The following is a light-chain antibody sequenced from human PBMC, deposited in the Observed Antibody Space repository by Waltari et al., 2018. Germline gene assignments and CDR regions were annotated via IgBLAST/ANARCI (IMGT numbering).Light chain of an antibody. J-gene: IGLJ3*02. CDR2: DVS. Sequence: QSALTQPASVSGSPGQWITISCTGSNSDVGTYNYVSWYQQNPGKAPKLMIYDVSKRPSGVSDRFSGSKSGNTASLTISGLQAEDEAAYYCSSYTSSSTLVFGGGTKVTVL. CDR1: NSDVGTYNY. CDR3: SSYTSSSTLV. V-gene: IGLV2-14*01.